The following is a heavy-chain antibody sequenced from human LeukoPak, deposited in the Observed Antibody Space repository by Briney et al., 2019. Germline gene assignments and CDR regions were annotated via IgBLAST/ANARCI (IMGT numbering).Heavy chain of an antibody. CDR2: INHSGST. CDR3: ARAGYSSSWWGSYYYYYMDV. D-gene: IGHD6-13*01. V-gene: IGHV4-34*01. Sequence: SETLSLTCTVSGGSISSHYWSWIRQPPGKGLEWIGEINHSGSTNYNPSLKSRVTISVDTSKNQFSLKLSSVTAADTAVYYCARAGYSSSWWGSYYYYYMDVWGKGTTVTVSS. CDR1: GGSISSHY. J-gene: IGHJ6*03.